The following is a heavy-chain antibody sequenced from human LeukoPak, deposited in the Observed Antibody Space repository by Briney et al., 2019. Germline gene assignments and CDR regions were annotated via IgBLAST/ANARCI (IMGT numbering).Heavy chain of an antibody. CDR3: SRVVYDFWSGFNGMDV. D-gene: IGHD3-3*01. Sequence: GGSLRLSCAASGFTFSDYYMSWIRQAPGKGLEWVSYISSSGSTIYYADSVKGRFTISRDNAKNSLHLQMNSLRAEDTAVYYCSRVVYDFWSGFNGMDVWGQGTTVTVSS. CDR1: GFTFSDYY. V-gene: IGHV3-11*01. J-gene: IGHJ6*02. CDR2: ISSSGSTI.